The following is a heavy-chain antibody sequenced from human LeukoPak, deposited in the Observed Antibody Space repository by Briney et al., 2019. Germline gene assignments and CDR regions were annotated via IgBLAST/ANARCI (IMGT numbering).Heavy chain of an antibody. D-gene: IGHD3-9*01. J-gene: IGHJ4*02. CDR3: WGAFYDILACYFPYFGR. CDR1: GGSISSYY. V-gene: IGHV4-59*01. CDR2: IYYSGST. Sequence: SETLSLTCTVSGGSISSYYWSWIRQPPGKGLEWIGYIYYSGSTNYNPSLKSRVTISVDTSKNQFSLKLSSVTAADTAVYYCWGAFYDILACYFPYFGRRGQGTLVTVSS.